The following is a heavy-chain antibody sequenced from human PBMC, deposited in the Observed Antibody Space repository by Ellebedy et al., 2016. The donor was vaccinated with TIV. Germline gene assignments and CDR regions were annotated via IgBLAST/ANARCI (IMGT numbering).Heavy chain of an antibody. CDR1: GFTFSSYW. CDR3: ARDQYCSSTSCYLGIYYYYYGMDV. CDR2: IKQDGSEK. Sequence: GESLKISCAASGFTFSSYWMSWVRQAPGKGLEWVANIKQDGSEKYYVDSVKGRFTISRDNAKNSLYLQMNSLRAEDTAVYYCARDQYCSSTSCYLGIYYYYYGMDVWGQGTTVTVSS. D-gene: IGHD2-2*01. J-gene: IGHJ6*02. V-gene: IGHV3-7*04.